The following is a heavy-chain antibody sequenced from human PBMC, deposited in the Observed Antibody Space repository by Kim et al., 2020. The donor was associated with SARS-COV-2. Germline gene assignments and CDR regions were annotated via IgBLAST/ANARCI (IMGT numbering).Heavy chain of an antibody. CDR1: GFKFSDYY. CDR3: ARGGPYDYF. Sequence: GGSLRLSCTASGFKFSDYYMNWIRQAPGQGLEWVAYISSGSSYIEYADSVRGRFTISRDNAKNSLYLQMNSLGGEDTANYYCARGGPYDYF. J-gene: IGHJ4*01. D-gene: IGHD2-2*01. CDR2: ISSGSSYI. V-gene: IGHV3-11*05.